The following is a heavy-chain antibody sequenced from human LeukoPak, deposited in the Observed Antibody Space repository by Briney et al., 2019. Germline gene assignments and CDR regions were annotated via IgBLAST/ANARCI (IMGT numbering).Heavy chain of an antibody. CDR1: GFSLSNYW. CDR3: VRSLRSADF. V-gene: IGHV3-74*01. CDR2: ISSDGSQT. J-gene: IGHJ4*02. Sequence: PGGALRLSCAASGFSLSNYWMHWVRHAPGKGLMWVSQISSDGSQTFYADSVKGRFTVSRDNAKNTLFLQMDSLRAEDTAPYYCVRSLRSADFWGQGTLVTVSS.